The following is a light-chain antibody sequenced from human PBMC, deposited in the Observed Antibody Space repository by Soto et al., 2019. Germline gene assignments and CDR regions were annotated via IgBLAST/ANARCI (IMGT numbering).Light chain of an antibody. CDR1: SNNIGSNT. CDR2: SNN. CDR3: VAWDDSLNGYVV. Sequence: QSVLTQPPSASGTPGQRVTISCSGSSNNIGSNTVNWYQQLPGTAPKLVIYSNNQRPSGVPDRFSGSKSGTSAYLAISGLQSEDEADYYCVAWDDSLNGYVVFGGGTKVTVL. V-gene: IGLV1-44*01. J-gene: IGLJ2*01.